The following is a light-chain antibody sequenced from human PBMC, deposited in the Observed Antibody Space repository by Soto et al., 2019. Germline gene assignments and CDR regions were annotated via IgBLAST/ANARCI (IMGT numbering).Light chain of an antibody. CDR1: SSDIGAYNY. V-gene: IGLV2-14*01. CDR3: FSFTTDWTHV. CDR2: EVS. J-gene: IGLJ1*01. Sequence: QTALTQPASVSGPPGQSITISCTGSSSDIGAYNYVSWFQQYPGKAPNLIISEVSNRPSGVSNPFSGSKSGTAASLTISGLQTEDEADYFCFSFTTDWTHVFGTGTKVTVL.